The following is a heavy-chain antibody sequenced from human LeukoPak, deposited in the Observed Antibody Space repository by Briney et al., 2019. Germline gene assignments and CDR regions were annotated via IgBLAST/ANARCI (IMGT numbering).Heavy chain of an antibody. Sequence: PGGSLRLSCAASGFTFSSYSMNWVRQAPGKGLEWVSSISSSSSYIYYADSVKGRFTISRDNAKNSLYLQMNSLRAEDTAVYYCATRRGGHYYFDYWGQGTLVTVSS. CDR3: ATRRGGHYYFDY. CDR2: ISSSSSYI. J-gene: IGHJ4*02. D-gene: IGHD2-15*01. CDR1: GFTFSSYS. V-gene: IGHV3-21*04.